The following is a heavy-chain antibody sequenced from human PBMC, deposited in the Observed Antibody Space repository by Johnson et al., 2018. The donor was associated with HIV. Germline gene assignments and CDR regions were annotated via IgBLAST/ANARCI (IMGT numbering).Heavy chain of an antibody. J-gene: IGHJ3*02. V-gene: IGHV3-30-3*01. Sequence: QVRLVESGGGVVQPGRSLRLSCAASGFTFSRYAMHWVRQAPGKGLEWVAVISYHGTNKYYADSVKGRFTISRDNYKNTLYLQMNSLRTEDTAVYYCARGRGFHYYDSRDYSDDAFDIWGQGTMVTVSS. CDR2: ISYHGTNK. D-gene: IGHD3-22*01. CDR1: GFTFSRYA. CDR3: ARGRGFHYYDSRDYSDDAFDI.